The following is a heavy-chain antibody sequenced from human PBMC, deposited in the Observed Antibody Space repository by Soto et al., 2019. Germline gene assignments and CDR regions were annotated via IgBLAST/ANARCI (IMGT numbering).Heavy chain of an antibody. Sequence: EVQLVESGGGLVQPGGSLRLSCSASGFTFSNYWMHWVRQAPGKGLVWVSRIKSDGSSTNYADSVKGPFTSSRANAKNTLYLQLISLRVEDTAVYYCARGNYDMDVWGQGTTVTVSS. CDR1: GFTFSNYW. J-gene: IGHJ6*02. CDR2: IKSDGSST. V-gene: IGHV3-74*01. CDR3: ARGNYDMDV.